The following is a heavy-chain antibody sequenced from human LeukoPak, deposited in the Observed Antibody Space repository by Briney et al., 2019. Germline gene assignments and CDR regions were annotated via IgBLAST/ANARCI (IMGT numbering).Heavy chain of an antibody. Sequence: PGGSLRLSCAASGFSVSTSYMSWVRQAPGKGLEWASVIYSNGNTYYADSVKGRFTISRDNSKNTLYLQMNSLRAEDTAVYYCAIKDDILTGFDYWGQGTLVTVSS. CDR2: IYSNGNT. D-gene: IGHD3-9*01. CDR1: GFSVSTSY. V-gene: IGHV3-53*01. J-gene: IGHJ4*02. CDR3: AIKDDILTGFDY.